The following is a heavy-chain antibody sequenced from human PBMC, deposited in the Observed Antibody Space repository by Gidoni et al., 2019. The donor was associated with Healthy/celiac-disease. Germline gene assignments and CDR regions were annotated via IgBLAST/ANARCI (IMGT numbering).Heavy chain of an antibody. Sequence: QVQLVESGGGVVQPGRSLRLSCAASGFTFSSYGMHWVRQAPGKGLEWVAVIWYDGSNKYYADSVKGRFTISRDNSKNTLYLQMNSLRTEDTAVYYCARDVRIVRRVRGVYGMDVWGQGTTVTVSS. CDR3: ARDVRIVRRVRGVYGMDV. D-gene: IGHD3-10*01. CDR2: IWYDGSNK. V-gene: IGHV3-33*01. J-gene: IGHJ6*02. CDR1: GFTFSSYG.